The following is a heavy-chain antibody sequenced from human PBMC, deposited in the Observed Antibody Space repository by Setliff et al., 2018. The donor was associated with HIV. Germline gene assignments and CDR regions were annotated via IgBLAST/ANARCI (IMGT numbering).Heavy chain of an antibody. CDR2: INWDGGSI. D-gene: IGHD2-21*02. Sequence: GSLRLSCAVSGFTFSTYSMHWVRQAPGKGLEWVSLINWDGGSIFYADSVRGRFTISRDNSKNSLYLQMNSLRTEDTALYYCSKGHPDGDPYYFDYWGQGTLVTVSS. CDR3: SKGHPDGDPYYFDY. J-gene: IGHJ4*02. CDR1: GFTFSTYS. V-gene: IGHV3-43*01.